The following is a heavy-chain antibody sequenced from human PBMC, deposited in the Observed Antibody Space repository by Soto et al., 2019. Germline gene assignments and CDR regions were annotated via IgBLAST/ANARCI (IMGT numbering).Heavy chain of an antibody. CDR1: GYSFVAYW. V-gene: IGHV5-51*01. D-gene: IGHD1-20*01. Sequence: GESLKISFQGSGYSFVAYWIGWVRQMPGKGLEWMGIIFPGDSDTRYRPSFQGQVTISADKSISTPYRQWSSLKASDTAMYYCARLISGMNWFDPWGQGTLVTVSS. CDR3: ARLISGMNWFDP. CDR2: IFPGDSDT. J-gene: IGHJ5*02.